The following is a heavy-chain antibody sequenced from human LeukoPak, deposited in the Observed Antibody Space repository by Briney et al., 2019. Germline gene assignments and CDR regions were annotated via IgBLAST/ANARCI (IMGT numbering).Heavy chain of an antibody. CDR2: MSFEGSNK. CDR1: GFTFNPHA. CDR3: ARSCSSTCCYRSWDAFDS. J-gene: IGHJ3*02. V-gene: IGHV3-30-3*01. D-gene: IGHD2-2*02. Sequence: PGRSLRLFCAASGFTFNPHAMHGVRQAPAKGLEWVAVMSFEGSNKYYADSVKGRFTISRDNSKNTLYLQMNSLRAEDTAVYYCARSCSSTCCYRSWDAFDSWGQGTMVTVCS.